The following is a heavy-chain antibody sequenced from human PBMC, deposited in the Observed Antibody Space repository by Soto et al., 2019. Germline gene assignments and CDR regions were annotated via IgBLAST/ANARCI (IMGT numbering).Heavy chain of an antibody. Sequence: GGSLRLSCVASGFTFGTYAIHWVRLAPGKGLQWVALISYEGSNTYYADSVKGRFTVSRDNSKNTLYLQMNSLRPEDTGVYYCARVTPGNNLYYFYGLDVRGQGTSVTVSS. V-gene: IGHV3-30-3*01. D-gene: IGHD1-1*01. CDR1: GFTFGTYA. CDR3: ARVTPGNNLYYFYGLDV. J-gene: IGHJ6*02. CDR2: ISYEGSNT.